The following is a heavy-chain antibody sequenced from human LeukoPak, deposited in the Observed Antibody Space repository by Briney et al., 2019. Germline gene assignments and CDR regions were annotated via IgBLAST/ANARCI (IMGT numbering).Heavy chain of an antibody. V-gene: IGHV3-21*01. CDR3: ARTHGTLTGTGFDY. CDR2: ISSSGTYK. D-gene: IGHD1-20*01. J-gene: IGHJ4*02. Sequence: GGSLRLSCAVSGFTFSSYSMSWVRQAPGKGLEWVSSISSSGTYKYYADSVRGRFTTSRDNAKNSLFLQMNSLRAEDTAVYYCARTHGTLTGTGFDYWGQGTLVTVSS. CDR1: GFTFSSYS.